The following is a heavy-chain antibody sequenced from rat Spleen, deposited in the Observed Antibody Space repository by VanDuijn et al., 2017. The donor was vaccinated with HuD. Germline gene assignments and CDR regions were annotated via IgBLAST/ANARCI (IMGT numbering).Heavy chain of an antibody. CDR1: GFTFSDYA. Sequence: EVQLVESGGGLAQPGNSLKLTCTASGFTFSDYAMAWVRQSQKKGLEWVATISYEGSSTYYRDSVKGRFTISRDNAKSTLYLQMNSLRSEDTATYYCTTVLQGHGFAYWGQGTLVTVSS. CDR2: ISYEGSST. J-gene: IGHJ3*01. D-gene: IGHD1-1*01. CDR3: TTVLQGHGFAY. V-gene: IGHV5S10*01.